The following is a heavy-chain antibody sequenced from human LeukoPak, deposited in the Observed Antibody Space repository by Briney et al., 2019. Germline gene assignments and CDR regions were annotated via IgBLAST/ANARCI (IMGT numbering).Heavy chain of an antibody. V-gene: IGHV1-2*02. J-gene: IGHJ4*02. Sequence: ASVKVSCKASGYTFTSYAMNWVRQAPGQGLEWMGWINPNSGGTNYAQKFQGRVTMTRDTSISTAYMELSRLRSDDTAVYYCARGSYLIQIEGIAAAGTDYWGQGTLVTVSS. CDR3: ARGSYLIQIEGIAAAGTDY. CDR1: GYTFTSYA. CDR2: INPNSGGT. D-gene: IGHD6-13*01.